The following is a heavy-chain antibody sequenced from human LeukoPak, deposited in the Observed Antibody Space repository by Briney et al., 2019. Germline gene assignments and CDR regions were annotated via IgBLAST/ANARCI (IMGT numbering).Heavy chain of an antibody. CDR2: INHSGST. J-gene: IGHJ4*02. V-gene: IGHV4-34*01. CDR1: GGSISRYY. Sequence: SETLSLTCTVSGGSISRYYWSWIRQPPGKGLEWIGEINHSGSTNYNPSLKSRVTISVGTSKNQFSLKLSSVTAADTAVYYCAGYPVDTAMVTGYFDYWGQGTLVTVSS. D-gene: IGHD5-18*01. CDR3: AGYPVDTAMVTGYFDY.